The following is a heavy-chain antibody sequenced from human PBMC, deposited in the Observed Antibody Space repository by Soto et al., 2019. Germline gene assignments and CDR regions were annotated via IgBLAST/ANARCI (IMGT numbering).Heavy chain of an antibody. Sequence: GGSLRLSCAASGFTFSSYAMSWVRQAPGKGLEWVSAISGSGGSTYYADSGKGRFTISRDNSKNTLYLQMNSLRAEDTAVYYCAKDRHGSGIYYNSGYFDYWGQGTLVTVSS. V-gene: IGHV3-23*01. D-gene: IGHD3-10*01. CDR1: GFTFSSYA. CDR2: ISGSGGST. CDR3: AKDRHGSGIYYNSGYFDY. J-gene: IGHJ4*02.